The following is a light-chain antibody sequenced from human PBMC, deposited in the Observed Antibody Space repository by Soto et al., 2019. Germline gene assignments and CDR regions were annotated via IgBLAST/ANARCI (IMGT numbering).Light chain of an antibody. CDR3: QQYDTYPRT. CDR1: QSISNW. V-gene: IGKV1-5*03. J-gene: IGKJ1*01. CDR2: KAS. Sequence: DIQMTQSPSTLSASVGDRVTITCRASQSISNWLAWYQQKPGKAPKLLIFKASTLESGVPSRFSGSRSGTESTPNISSLQPDDFATYHCQQYDTYPRTFGQGTKVDIK.